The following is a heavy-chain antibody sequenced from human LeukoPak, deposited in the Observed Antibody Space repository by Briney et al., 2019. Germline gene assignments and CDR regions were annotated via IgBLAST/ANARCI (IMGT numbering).Heavy chain of an antibody. CDR1: GFTFSSYA. D-gene: IGHD1-14*01. J-gene: IGHJ6*03. CDR2: ISGSGASI. Sequence: GESLRLSCAASGFTFSSYAMSWVRRAPGKGLELVSVISGSGASIYYADSVKGRFIISKDNSQDTLYLQMNSLRDDDTAVYYCAKEGEPFRGYLDVWGKGTMVIVSS. V-gene: IGHV3-23*01. CDR3: AKEGEPFRGYLDV.